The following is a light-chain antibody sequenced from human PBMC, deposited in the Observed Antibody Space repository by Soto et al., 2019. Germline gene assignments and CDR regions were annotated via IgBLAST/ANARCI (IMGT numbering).Light chain of an antibody. CDR3: SSYTTSSTYV. Sequence: QSALTQPASVSGSPGQSITISYTGTISDVGGYDYVSWYQQHPGKAPKLMIYDVSNRPSGVSNRFSGSKSGNTASLTISGLQADDEADYYCSSYTTSSTYVFGTGTKLTVL. CDR2: DVS. V-gene: IGLV2-14*01. J-gene: IGLJ1*01. CDR1: ISDVGGYDY.